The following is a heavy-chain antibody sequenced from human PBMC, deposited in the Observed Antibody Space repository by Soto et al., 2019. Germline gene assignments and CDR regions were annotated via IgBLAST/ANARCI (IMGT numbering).Heavy chain of an antibody. Sequence: QVQLQQWGAGLLKPSETLSLTCAVYGASFSGYYWSWIRQPPGKGLEWIGEINHSGSTNYNPSLKSRVTISVDTSKNQFSLKLSSVTAADTAVYYCARTSRFDYWGQATLVTVSS. D-gene: IGHD6-6*01. V-gene: IGHV4-34*01. CDR2: INHSGST. CDR3: ARTSRFDY. J-gene: IGHJ4*02. CDR1: GASFSGYY.